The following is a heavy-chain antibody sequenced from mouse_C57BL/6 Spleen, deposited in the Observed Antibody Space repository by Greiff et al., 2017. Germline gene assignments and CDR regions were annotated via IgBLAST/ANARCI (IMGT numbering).Heavy chain of an antibody. Sequence: QVQLQQPGAELVMPGASVKLSCKASGYTFTSYWMHWVKQRPGQGLEWIGEIDPSDSYTNYNQKVKGKSSLTVDKSSSTAYMQLSSLTSEDSAVYYCARGDGSRGYFDVWGTGTTVTVSS. CDR3: ARGDGSRGYFDV. CDR1: GYTFTSYW. CDR2: IDPSDSYT. J-gene: IGHJ1*03. V-gene: IGHV1-69*01. D-gene: IGHD1-1*01.